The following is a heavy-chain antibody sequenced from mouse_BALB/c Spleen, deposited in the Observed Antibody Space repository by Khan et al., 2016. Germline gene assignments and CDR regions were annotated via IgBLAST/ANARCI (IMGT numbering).Heavy chain of an antibody. J-gene: IGHJ2*01. Sequence: EVQLQESGPGLVKPSQTLSLTCSVTGDSITSGYWNWIRKFPGTKLEYMGYISYSGSTYYNPSLKSRISITRDTSKNQYYLQLNSVTTEDTATYXCASYDSSGSFFDYWGQGTTLTVSS. CDR2: ISYSGST. V-gene: IGHV3-8*02. D-gene: IGHD3-2*01. CDR1: GDSITSGY. CDR3: ASYDSSGSFFDY.